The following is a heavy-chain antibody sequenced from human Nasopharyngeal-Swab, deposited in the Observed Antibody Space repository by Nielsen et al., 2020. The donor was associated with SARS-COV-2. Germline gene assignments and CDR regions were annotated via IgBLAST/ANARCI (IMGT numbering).Heavy chain of an antibody. CDR2: ISSSSSYI. V-gene: IGHV3-21*01. Sequence: GGSLRLSCAVSGFTFSSYSMNWVRQAPGKGLEWVSSISSSSSYIHYADSVKGRFTISRDNAKNSLYLQMNSLRAEDTAVYYCARDGGDIVVVVAATYLGYWGQGTLVTVSS. CDR3: ARDGGDIVVVVAATYLGY. D-gene: IGHD2-15*01. J-gene: IGHJ4*02. CDR1: GFTFSSYS.